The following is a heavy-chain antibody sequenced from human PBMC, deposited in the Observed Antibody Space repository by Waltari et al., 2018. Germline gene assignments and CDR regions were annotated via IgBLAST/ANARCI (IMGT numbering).Heavy chain of an antibody. V-gene: IGHV1-58*02. Sequence: QMQLVQSGPEVKKPGTSVKVSCKASGFTFTSSAMQWVRQARGQRLEWIGWIVVGSGNTNYAKKFQERVTITRDMSTSTAYMELSSLRSEDTAVYYCAAGGYYDSSGYYYVDAFDIWGQGTMVTVSS. CDR1: GFTFTSSA. J-gene: IGHJ3*02. CDR3: AAGGYYDSSGYYYVDAFDI. D-gene: IGHD3-22*01. CDR2: IVVGSGNT.